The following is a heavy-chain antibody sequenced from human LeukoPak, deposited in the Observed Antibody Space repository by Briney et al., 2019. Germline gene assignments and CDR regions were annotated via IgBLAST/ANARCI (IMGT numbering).Heavy chain of an antibody. CDR2: IDPSGGST. V-gene: IGHV1-46*01. J-gene: IGHJ6*02. CDR3: AREADYDDGMDV. Sequence: GASVKVSCKASGYTFTSYAMNWVRQAPGQGLEWMGIIDPSGGSTSYAQKFQGRVTMTRDTSTSTVYMELSSLRSEDTAVYYCAREADYDDGMDVWGQGTTVTVSS. CDR1: GYTFTSYA. D-gene: IGHD3-22*01.